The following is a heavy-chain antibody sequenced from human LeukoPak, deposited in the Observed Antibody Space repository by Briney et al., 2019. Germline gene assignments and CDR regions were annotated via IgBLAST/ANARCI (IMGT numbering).Heavy chain of an antibody. CDR2: ISSSGSTI. Sequence: PGGSLRLSCAASGFTFSDYYMSWIRQAPGKGLEWVSYISSSGSTIYYADSVKGRFTISRDNAKNSLYLQMNSLRAEDTAVYYCARGYCSGGSCYSGSDYYYGMDVWGQGTTVTVSS. V-gene: IGHV3-11*01. J-gene: IGHJ6*02. D-gene: IGHD2-15*01. CDR1: GFTFSDYY. CDR3: ARGYCSGGSCYSGSDYYYGMDV.